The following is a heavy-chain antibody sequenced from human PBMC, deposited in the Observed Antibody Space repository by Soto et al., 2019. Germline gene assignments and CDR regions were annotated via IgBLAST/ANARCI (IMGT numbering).Heavy chain of an antibody. V-gene: IGHV4-59*01. CDR2: IYYSGST. Sequence: PSETLSLTYTVSGGSISSYYWSWIRQPPGKGLEWIGYIYYSGSTNYNPSLKSRVTISVDTSKNQFSLKLSSVTAADTAVYYCARVGVGRYYYDSSGYYPFDYWGQGTLVTV. CDR3: ARVGVGRYYYDSSGYYPFDY. CDR1: GGSISSYY. J-gene: IGHJ4*02. D-gene: IGHD3-22*01.